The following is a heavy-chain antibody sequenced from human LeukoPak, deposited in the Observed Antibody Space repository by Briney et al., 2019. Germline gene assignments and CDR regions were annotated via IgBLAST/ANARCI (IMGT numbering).Heavy chain of an antibody. J-gene: IGHJ4*02. CDR3: AKVGYSNSYYFDY. V-gene: IGHV3-23*01. CDR1: GLTFYTYA. D-gene: IGHD4-11*01. Sequence: GGSLRLSCAVSGLTFYTYAMSWVRQAPGKGLEWVSAISGRDGRTYYSDSVKGRFAMSRDTSKNTLYLQMNSLRAEDTAVYYCAKVGYSNSYYFDYWGQGTLVTVSS. CDR2: ISGRDGRT.